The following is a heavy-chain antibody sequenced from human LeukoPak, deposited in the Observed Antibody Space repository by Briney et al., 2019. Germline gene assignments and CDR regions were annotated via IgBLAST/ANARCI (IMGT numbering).Heavy chain of an antibody. Sequence: PSETLSLTCTVSGGSISSYYWSWIRQPPGKGLEWIGYIYYSGSTNYNPSLKSRVTISVDTSKNQFSLKLSSVTAADTAVYYCARMGWSYYDILTGHYPLVDYWGQGTLVTVSS. CDR2: IYYSGST. D-gene: IGHD3-9*01. CDR3: ARMGWSYYDILTGHYPLVDY. V-gene: IGHV4-59*08. J-gene: IGHJ4*02. CDR1: GGSISSYY.